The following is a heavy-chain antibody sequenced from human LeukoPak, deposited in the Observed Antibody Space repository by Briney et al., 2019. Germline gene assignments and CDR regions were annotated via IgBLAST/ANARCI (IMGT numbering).Heavy chain of an antibody. D-gene: IGHD1-26*01. J-gene: IGHJ4*02. CDR1: GGSIRSSYYY. CDR3: AKAVGYSGSRGGFDY. CDR2: ISGSGGST. Sequence: ETLSLTCTVSGGSIRSSYYYWGWIRQAPGKGLEWVSAISGSGGSTYYADSVKGRFTISRDNSKNTLYLQMNSLRAEDTAVYYCAKAVGYSGSRGGFDYWGQGTLVTVSS. V-gene: IGHV3-23*01.